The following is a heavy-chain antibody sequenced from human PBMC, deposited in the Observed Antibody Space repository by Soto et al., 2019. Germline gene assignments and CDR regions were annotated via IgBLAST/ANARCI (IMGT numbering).Heavy chain of an antibody. CDR3: ARSVWQLVLDYYYGMDV. CDR1: GFTFSSYD. D-gene: IGHD6-6*01. Sequence: QLWGSLRLSCAASGFTFSSYDMHWVRQATGKGLESVSAIGTAGDTYYPCSVKGRFTISRENAKNSLYLQMNSLRAGDTAVYYCARSVWQLVLDYYYGMDVWGQGTTVTVSS. V-gene: IGHV3-13*01. J-gene: IGHJ6*02. CDR2: IGTAGDT.